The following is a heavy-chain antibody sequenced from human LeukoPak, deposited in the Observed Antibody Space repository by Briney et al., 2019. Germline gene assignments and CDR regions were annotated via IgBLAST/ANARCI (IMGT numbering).Heavy chain of an antibody. J-gene: IGHJ5*02. CDR2: IKQDGSET. V-gene: IGHV3-7*01. CDR1: GFTFSRYW. CDR3: ARDSSNGFDP. D-gene: IGHD4-11*01. Sequence: GGSLRLSCAASGFTFSRYWMSWVRQAPGKGLEWVANIKQDGSETYYVDSVKGRFTISKDNAKNSAYLQMNSLRAEDTAVYYCARDSSNGFDPWGQGTLVTVSS.